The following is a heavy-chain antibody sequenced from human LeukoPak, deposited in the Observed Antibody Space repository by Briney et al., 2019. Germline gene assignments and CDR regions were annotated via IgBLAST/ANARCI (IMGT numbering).Heavy chain of an antibody. CDR3: ARGGIAAAGLIYYYCYGMDV. V-gene: IGHV4-31*03. J-gene: IGHJ6*02. Sequence: SETLSLTCTVSGGSISSGGYYWSWIRQHPGTGLEWIGYIYYSGSTYYNPSLKSRVTISVDTSKNQFSLKLSSVTAADTAVYYCARGGIAAAGLIYYYCYGMDVWGQGTTVTVSS. CDR2: IYYSGST. D-gene: IGHD6-13*01. CDR1: GGSISSGGYY.